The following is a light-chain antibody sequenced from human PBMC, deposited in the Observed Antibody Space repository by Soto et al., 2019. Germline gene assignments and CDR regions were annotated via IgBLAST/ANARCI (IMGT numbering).Light chain of an antibody. J-gene: IGKJ4*01. CDR1: QSVSSNF. CDR2: GAS. V-gene: IGKV3-20*01. Sequence: EIVLTQSPGTLSLSPGERATLSCRASQSVSSNFLVWYQEKPGQAPRLLIYGASSRATGIPDRFSGSGCGSDFTLPISRLEPDEFAVYYCRQYGRSLGFAFGGGTKVEIK. CDR3: RQYGRSLGFA.